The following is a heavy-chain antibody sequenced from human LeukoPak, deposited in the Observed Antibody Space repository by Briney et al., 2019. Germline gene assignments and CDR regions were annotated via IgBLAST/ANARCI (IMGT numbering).Heavy chain of an antibody. D-gene: IGHD3-22*01. CDR1: GFTFSNYN. Sequence: PGGSLRLSCAASGFTFSNYNMNWARLAPGKGLEWVSSISTSRSYIHYADSVKGRFTISRENAKNSLYLQMNSLRAEDTAVYYCARDSSSGYYTHWGQGILVTVSS. CDR2: ISTSRSYI. CDR3: ARDSSSGYYTH. J-gene: IGHJ4*02. V-gene: IGHV3-21*01.